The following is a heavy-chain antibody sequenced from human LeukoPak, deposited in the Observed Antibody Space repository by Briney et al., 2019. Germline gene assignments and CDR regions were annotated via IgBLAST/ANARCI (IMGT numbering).Heavy chain of an antibody. CDR3: ARGPYCSGSTCYSQYFDS. D-gene: IGHD2-15*01. CDR2: ISPYDANT. Sequence: ASVKVSCKTSGYSFTNYGVSWVRQAPGQGLEWMGWISPYDANTKYEQSLQGRVTMTTDTSTSTAYMELRSLRSDDTAVYYCARGPYCSGSTCYSQYFDSWGQGTLVIVSS. V-gene: IGHV1-18*01. J-gene: IGHJ4*02. CDR1: GYSFTNYG.